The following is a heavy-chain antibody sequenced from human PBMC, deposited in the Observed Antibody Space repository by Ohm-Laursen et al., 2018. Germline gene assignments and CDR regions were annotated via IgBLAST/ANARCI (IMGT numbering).Heavy chain of an antibody. CDR2: IYYSGST. Sequence: GTLSLTCTVSGGSISSYYWSWIRQPPGKGLEWIGYIYYSGSTNYNPSLKSRVTISVDTSKNQFSLKLSSVTAADTAVYYCARAGWFDYWGQGTLVTVSS. V-gene: IGHV4-59*01. J-gene: IGHJ4*02. CDR1: GGSISSYY. CDR3: ARAGWFDY. D-gene: IGHD1-1*01.